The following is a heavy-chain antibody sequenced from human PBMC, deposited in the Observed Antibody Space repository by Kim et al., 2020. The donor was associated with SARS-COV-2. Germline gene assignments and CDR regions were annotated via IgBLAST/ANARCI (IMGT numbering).Heavy chain of an antibody. Sequence: GESLKISCKGSGYSFTSYWIGWVRQMPGKGLEWMGIIYPGDSDTRYSPSFQGQVTISADKSISTAYLQWSSLKASDTAMYYCARLGGGFGELSYYYGMAVWGQGTTVTVSS. CDR1: GYSFTSYW. CDR3: ARLGGGFGELSYYYGMAV. V-gene: IGHV5-51*01. CDR2: IYPGDSDT. J-gene: IGHJ6*02. D-gene: IGHD3-10*01.